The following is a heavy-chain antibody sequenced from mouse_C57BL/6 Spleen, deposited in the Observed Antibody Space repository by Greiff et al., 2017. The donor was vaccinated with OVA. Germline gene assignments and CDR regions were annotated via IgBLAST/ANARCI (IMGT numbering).Heavy chain of an antibody. CDR2: INPNNGGT. CDR3: AKGGYYYGSSPYYFDY. CDR1: GYTFTDYN. V-gene: IGHV1-22*01. Sequence: VQLQQSGPELVKPGASVKMSCKASGYTFTDYNMHWVKQSHGKSLEWIGYINPNNGGTSYNQKFKGKATLTVNKSSSTAYMELRSLTSEDSAVYYCAKGGYYYGSSPYYFDYWGQGTTLTVSS. D-gene: IGHD1-1*01. J-gene: IGHJ2*01.